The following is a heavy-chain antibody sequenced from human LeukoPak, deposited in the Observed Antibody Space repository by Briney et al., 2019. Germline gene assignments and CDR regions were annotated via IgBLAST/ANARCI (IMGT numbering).Heavy chain of an antibody. V-gene: IGHV3-30*18. CDR2: ISYDGSNK. CDR1: GFSFTNYA. J-gene: IGHJ6*02. D-gene: IGHD2-15*01. Sequence: GGSLRLSCTGSGFSFTNYAMHWVRQAPGEGLEWVAVISYDGSNKYYADSVKGRFTISRDNSKNTLYLQMNSLRAEDTAVYYCAKDSPVGCSGGSCYSVYGMDVWGQGTTVTVSS. CDR3: AKDSPVGCSGGSCYSVYGMDV.